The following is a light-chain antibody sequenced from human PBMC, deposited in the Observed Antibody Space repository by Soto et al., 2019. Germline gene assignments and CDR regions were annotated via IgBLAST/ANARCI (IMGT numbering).Light chain of an antibody. CDR1: QTISTW. J-gene: IGKJ2*01. V-gene: IGKV1-5*01. Sequence: DIQVTQSPPTLSASVGDRVTITCRASQTISTWMAWYQQKPGKAPKLLVYDASTLQRAVASRFSGSGSGTEFTLIISGLQPDDSATYYCQQYTNTNNPWMVGQGTKVDSK. CDR2: DAS. CDR3: QQYTNTNNPWM.